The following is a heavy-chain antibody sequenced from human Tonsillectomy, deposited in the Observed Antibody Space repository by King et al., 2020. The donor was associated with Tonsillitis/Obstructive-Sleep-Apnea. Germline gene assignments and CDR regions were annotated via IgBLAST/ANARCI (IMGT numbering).Heavy chain of an antibody. CDR1: GGSFSGYY. Sequence: VQLQQWGAGLLKPSETLSLTCAVYGGSFSGYYWSWIRQPPGKGLEWIGEINHSGSTNYNPSLKSRVTISVDTSKNQFSLKLSPVTAADTAVYYCARVLRFLEWFPYMDVWGKGTTVTVSS. CDR2: INHSGST. J-gene: IGHJ6*03. V-gene: IGHV4-34*01. D-gene: IGHD3-3*01. CDR3: ARVLRFLEWFPYMDV.